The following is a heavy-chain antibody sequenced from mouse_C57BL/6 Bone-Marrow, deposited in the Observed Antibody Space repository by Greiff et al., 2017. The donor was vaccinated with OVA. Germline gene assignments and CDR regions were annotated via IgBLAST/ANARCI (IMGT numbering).Heavy chain of an antibody. CDR2: IYPRSGNT. CDR3: AAVTSVEEGDCAMDY. CDR1: GYTFTSYG. Sequence: VQLQESGAELVRPGASVKLSCKASGYTFTSYGISWVKQRTGQGLEWIGEIYPRSGNTYYNETFKGKATLTADKSSSTAYLELRSLTSEDSAVYFCAAVTSVEEGDCAMDYWGQGTSVTVSS. D-gene: IGHD1-1*01. J-gene: IGHJ4*01. V-gene: IGHV1-81*01.